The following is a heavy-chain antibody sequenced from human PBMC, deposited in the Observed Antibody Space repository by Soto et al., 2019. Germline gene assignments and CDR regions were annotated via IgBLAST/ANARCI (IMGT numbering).Heavy chain of an antibody. D-gene: IGHD2-8*01. Sequence: QGQLVQSGGEVKKSGASVKVSCKASGYTFSRYGISWVRQAPGQGLEWMGWISGYNGDTNYAQKFQGRVIMTIDTSTTTAYMGLRSLTSDDTAVYYCAKNGQPPYYYYGLDVWGQGTTVTVSS. J-gene: IGHJ6*02. V-gene: IGHV1-18*01. CDR1: GYTFSRYG. CDR2: ISGYNGDT. CDR3: AKNGQPPYYYYGLDV.